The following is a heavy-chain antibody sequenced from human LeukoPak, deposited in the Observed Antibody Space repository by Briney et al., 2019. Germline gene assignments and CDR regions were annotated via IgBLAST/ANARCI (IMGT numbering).Heavy chain of an antibody. CDR2: IKQDGSEK. CDR1: GFTFSGYW. J-gene: IGHJ4*02. Sequence: GGSLRLSCAASGFTFSGYWMTWVRQAPGKGLEWVANIKQDGSEKYYVDSVKGRFTISRDNAQNSLYLQMSSLRAEDTAVYYCARGRGIDYWGQGTLITVSS. D-gene: IGHD3-10*01. CDR3: ARGRGIDY. V-gene: IGHV3-7*03.